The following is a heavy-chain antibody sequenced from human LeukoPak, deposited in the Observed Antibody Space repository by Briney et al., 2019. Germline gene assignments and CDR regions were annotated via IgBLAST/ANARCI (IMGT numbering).Heavy chain of an antibody. CDR3: ARDDPSMIAALHY. CDR1: GFTFSNAW. CDR2: ISGTSTNI. Sequence: GGSLRLSCAASGFTFSNAWMSWVRQAPGKGLEWVSSISGTSTNIYYADSVKGRFTISRDNAKNSEYLQMNSLRAEDTAVYYCARDDPSMIAALHYWGQGTLVTVSS. D-gene: IGHD6-6*01. V-gene: IGHV3-21*01. J-gene: IGHJ4*02.